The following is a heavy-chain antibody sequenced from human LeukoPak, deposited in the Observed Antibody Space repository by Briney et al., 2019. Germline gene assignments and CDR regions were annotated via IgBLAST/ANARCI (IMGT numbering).Heavy chain of an antibody. D-gene: IGHD2-15*01. V-gene: IGHV1-2*02. J-gene: IGHJ4*02. Sequence: ASVKVSCKASGYTFTVYYMHWVRQAPGQGLEWMGWINPNSGGTNYAQKFQGRVTMTRDTSISTAYMELSRLRSDDTAVYYCARVVVAAMPSNYFDYWGQGTLVTVSS. CDR3: ARVVVAAMPSNYFDY. CDR2: INPNSGGT. CDR1: GYTFTVYY.